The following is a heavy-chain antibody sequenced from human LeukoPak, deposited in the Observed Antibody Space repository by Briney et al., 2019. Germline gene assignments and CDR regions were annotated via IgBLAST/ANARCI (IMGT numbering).Heavy chain of an antibody. CDR3: ARGRDYVWGSYRTNFFDY. Sequence: SETLSLTCAVYGGSFSGYYWGWIRQPPGKGLEWIGEINHSGSTNYNPSLKSRVTISVDTSKNQFSLKLSSVTAADTAVYYCARGRDYVWGSYRTNFFDYWGQGTLVTVSS. CDR1: GGSFSGYY. J-gene: IGHJ4*02. V-gene: IGHV4-34*01. CDR2: INHSGST. D-gene: IGHD3-16*02.